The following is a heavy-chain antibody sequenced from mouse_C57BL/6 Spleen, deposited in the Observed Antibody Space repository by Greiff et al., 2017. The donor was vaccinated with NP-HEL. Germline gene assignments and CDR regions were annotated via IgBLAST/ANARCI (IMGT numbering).Heavy chain of an antibody. V-gene: IGHV5-15*01. J-gene: IGHJ4*01. D-gene: IGHD1-1*02. CDR2: ISNLAYSI. CDR3: ARRGSPSYYAMDY. CDR1: GFTFSDYG. Sequence: EVKVVESGGGLVQPGGSLKLSCAASGFTFSDYGMAWVRQAPRKGPEWVAFISNLAYSIYYADTVTGRFTISRENAKNTLYLEMSSLRSEDTAMYYCARRGSPSYYAMDYWGQGTSVTVSS.